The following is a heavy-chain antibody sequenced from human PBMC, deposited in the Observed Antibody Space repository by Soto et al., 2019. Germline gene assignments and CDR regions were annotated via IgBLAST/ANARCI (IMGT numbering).Heavy chain of an antibody. D-gene: IGHD3-3*01. V-gene: IGHV3-23*01. CDR2: ISGSGGST. Sequence: GGSLRLSCAASGFTFSSYSMSWVRQAPGKGLEWVSAISGSGGSTYYADSVKGRFTISRDNSKNTLYLQMNSLRAEDTAVYYCAKDRRDYVFWSGFLSTVVYYYGIDVWGQGNTVTVSS. CDR1: GFTFSSYS. CDR3: AKDRRDYVFWSGFLSTVVYYYGIDV. J-gene: IGHJ6*02.